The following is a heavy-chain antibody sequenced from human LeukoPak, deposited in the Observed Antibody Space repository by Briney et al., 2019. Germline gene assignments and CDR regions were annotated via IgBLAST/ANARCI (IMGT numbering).Heavy chain of an antibody. D-gene: IGHD3-22*01. Sequence: PSETLSLTCIVSGGSISNYYWTWIRQPAGKGLEWIGRIYASGSTNYNPSLKSRVTMSVDTSKNQFSLHLSSVTAADAAMYYCARTNYDISGYYDYFDCWGQGTLVTVPS. V-gene: IGHV4-4*07. CDR2: IYASGST. CDR3: ARTNYDISGYYDYFDC. CDR1: GGSISNYY. J-gene: IGHJ4*02.